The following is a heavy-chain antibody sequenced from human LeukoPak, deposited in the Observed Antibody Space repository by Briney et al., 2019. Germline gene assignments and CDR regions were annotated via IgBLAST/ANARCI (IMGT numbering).Heavy chain of an antibody. D-gene: IGHD3-16*02. CDR2: MNPNSGNT. Sequence: ASVKVSCKASGYTFTSYDTNWVRQATGQGLEWMGWMNPNSGNTGYAQKFQGRVTITRNTSISTAYMELSSLRSEDTAVYYCARGRGSGDYVWGRYRSYYYYYMDVWGKGTTVTVSS. J-gene: IGHJ6*03. CDR1: GYTFTSYD. V-gene: IGHV1-8*03. CDR3: ARGRGSGDYVWGRYRSYYYYYMDV.